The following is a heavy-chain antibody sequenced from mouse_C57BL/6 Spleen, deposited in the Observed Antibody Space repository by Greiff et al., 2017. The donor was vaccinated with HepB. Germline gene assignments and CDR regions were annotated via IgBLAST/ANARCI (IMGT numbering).Heavy chain of an antibody. D-gene: IGHD2-2*01. CDR2: ISSGGSYT. J-gene: IGHJ3*01. V-gene: IGHV5-6*02. CDR1: GFTFSSYG. Sequence: EVKLVESGGDLVKPGGSLKLSCAASGFTFSSYGMSWVRQTPDKRLEWVATISSGGSYTYYPDSVKGRFTISRDNAKNTLYLQMSSLKSEDTAMYYCARHSGYDWFAYWGQGTLVTVSA. CDR3: ARHSGYDWFAY.